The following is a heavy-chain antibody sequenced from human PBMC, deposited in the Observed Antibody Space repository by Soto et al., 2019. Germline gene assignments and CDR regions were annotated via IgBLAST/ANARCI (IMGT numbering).Heavy chain of an antibody. CDR3: AGRWGTYFDF. Sequence: QVQLQESGPGLVKPSETLSLTCTVSGGSISSYYWSWIRQPPGKGLEWIGYIYYSGSTDYDPSLKSRVPISVDASKNQFSRKRSSGTAADTAVSYCAGRWGTYFDFWGQGTLVTVSS. CDR1: GGSISSYY. CDR2: IYYSGST. D-gene: IGHD7-27*01. V-gene: IGHV4-59*01. J-gene: IGHJ4*02.